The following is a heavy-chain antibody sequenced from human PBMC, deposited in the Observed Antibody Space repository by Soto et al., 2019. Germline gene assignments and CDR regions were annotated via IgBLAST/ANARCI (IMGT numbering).Heavy chain of an antibody. D-gene: IGHD4-17*01. CDR2: ISPLKGRT. V-gene: IGHV1-18*04. Sequence: QVQLVQSGPDLKRPGASLKVSCKASGYTLTSYGISWVRQAPGQGLEWMAWISPLKGRTQYSQKAQGRVTLSTDTSSNTAYMEMTTLRVDDTAVYYCAMDYGDRPEYFKHWGQGPLVTVS. CDR1: GYTLTSYG. J-gene: IGHJ1*01. CDR3: AMDYGDRPEYFKH.